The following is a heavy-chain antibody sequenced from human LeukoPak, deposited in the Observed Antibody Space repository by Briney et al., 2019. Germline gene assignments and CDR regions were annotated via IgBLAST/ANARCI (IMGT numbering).Heavy chain of an antibody. CDR3: ARVFRKGYGSGSYYKRRTYYYYMDV. V-gene: IGHV3-7*03. Sequence: GGSLRLSCAASGFTFSSYWMSWVRQAPGKGLEWVANIKQEGSEKYYVDSEKGRFTISRDNAKNSLYLQMNSLRSEDTAVYYCARVFRKGYGSGSYYKRRTYYYYMDVWGKGTTVTISS. D-gene: IGHD3-10*01. CDR2: IKQEGSEK. CDR1: GFTFSSYW. J-gene: IGHJ6*03.